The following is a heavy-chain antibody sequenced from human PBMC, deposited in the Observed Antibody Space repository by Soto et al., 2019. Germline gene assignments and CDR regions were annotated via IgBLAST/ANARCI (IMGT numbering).Heavy chain of an antibody. CDR3: GRDPYYGAIDY. V-gene: IGHV3-7*01. Sequence: EVQLMESGGGLVQPGGSLRLSCVTSGFSFSSSWMAWVRQAPGKGLEWVADIKKDGTEINYVDSVKGRVTISRDNAMNSLYLQMDSLRVVDTAVYYCGRDPYYGAIDYWGLGTQVIVSS. CDR2: IKKDGTEI. D-gene: IGHD3-10*01. J-gene: IGHJ4*02. CDR1: GFSFSSSW.